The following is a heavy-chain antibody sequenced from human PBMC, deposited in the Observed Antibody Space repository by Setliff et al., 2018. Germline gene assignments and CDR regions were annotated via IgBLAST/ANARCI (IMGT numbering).Heavy chain of an antibody. CDR2: ISHGVST. V-gene: IGHV4-30-4*08. D-gene: IGHD3-3*01. CDR3: RFWSGYYKNDY. CDR1: SASISSGDNY. Sequence: SETLSLTCTVSSASISSGDNYWSWIRQPPGKGLEYIGHISHGVSTSYSPSLKSRLSISADTSKNQFSLKLSSVTAADTAVYYCRFWSGYYKNDYWGQGTLVTVSS. J-gene: IGHJ4*02.